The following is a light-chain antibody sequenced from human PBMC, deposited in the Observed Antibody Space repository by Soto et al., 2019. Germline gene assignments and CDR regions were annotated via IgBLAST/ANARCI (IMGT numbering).Light chain of an antibody. V-gene: IGKV1-5*03. Sequence: DIPMTQSPSTLSASLLDRVTVTCRASQSISSWLAWYQQKAGKAPKLLIYKASALESGVPSRFSGSGSGTEFTLTISSLEPEDFATYYCQHYNTYPWTFGQGTKVDI. CDR2: KAS. J-gene: IGKJ1*01. CDR1: QSISSW. CDR3: QHYNTYPWT.